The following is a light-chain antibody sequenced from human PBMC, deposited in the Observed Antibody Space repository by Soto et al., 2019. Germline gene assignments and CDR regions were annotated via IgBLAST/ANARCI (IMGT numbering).Light chain of an antibody. Sequence: QSALTQPASVSGSPGQSSTISCTGTRSYFGTYNLVSWYQHHPGKAPKLLIYEATKRPPGVSDRFSGAKSGYTASLTISGLQAEDGADYYCCSYAGSTTFVFDTGTKLTVL. CDR1: RSYFGTYNL. CDR3: CSYAGSTTFV. V-gene: IGLV2-23*01. CDR2: EAT. J-gene: IGLJ1*01.